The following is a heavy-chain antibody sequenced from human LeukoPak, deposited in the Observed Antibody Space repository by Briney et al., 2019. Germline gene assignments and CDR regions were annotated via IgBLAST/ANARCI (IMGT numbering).Heavy chain of an antibody. Sequence: ASVKVSCKASGYTFTSYAMHWVRQAPGQRLEWMGWINAGNGNTKYSQKFQGRVTITRDTSASTAYMELSSLRSEDTAVYYCARGGYYYGSGSYYYYYYGMDVWGQGTTVTASS. D-gene: IGHD3-10*01. J-gene: IGHJ6*02. CDR1: GYTFTSYA. CDR3: ARGGYYYGSGSYYYYYYGMDV. CDR2: INAGNGNT. V-gene: IGHV1-3*01.